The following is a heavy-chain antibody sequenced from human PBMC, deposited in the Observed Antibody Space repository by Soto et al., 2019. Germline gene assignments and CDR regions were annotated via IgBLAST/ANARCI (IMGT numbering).Heavy chain of an antibody. CDR2: IKSKTDGGTT. V-gene: IGHV3-15*01. Sequence: GGSLRLSCAAFGCTFTNAWMSWVRQAPGKGLEWVARIKSKTDGGTTDNADNSVYLQMNSLRVEDTAVYYCARDVGKGGFQNLYFDAWGQGVVVTVSS. D-gene: IGHD3-10*01. J-gene: IGHJ4*02. CDR3: DA. CDR1: GCTFTNAW.